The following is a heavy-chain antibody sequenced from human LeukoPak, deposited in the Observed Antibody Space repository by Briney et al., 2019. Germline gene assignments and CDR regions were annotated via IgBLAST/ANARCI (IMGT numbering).Heavy chain of an antibody. CDR1: GGSFRGYR. CDR3: AAEAVHDSGGYYPSLDY. V-gene: IGHV1-69*05. D-gene: IGHD3-22*01. Sequence: GASVKVSCKVSGGSFRGYRFTWVRQAPGQGLEWMGGSSPVCGTAAYAQKFKGRVTLTTDESTSTAYLDVSSLRHEDTAIYSCAAEAVHDSGGYYPSLDYWGQGTLVTVSS. J-gene: IGHJ4*02. CDR2: SSPVCGTA.